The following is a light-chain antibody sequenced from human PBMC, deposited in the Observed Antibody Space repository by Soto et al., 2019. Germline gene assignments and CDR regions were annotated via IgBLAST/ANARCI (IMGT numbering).Light chain of an antibody. CDR1: KLGDKY. Sequence: ELTQPPSVSVSPGQTASITCSGDKLGDKYACWYQQKPGQSPVLVIYQDSKRPSGIPERFSGSNSGNTATLTISGTQAMDEADYYCQAWDSSGNYVFGTGTKV. V-gene: IGLV3-1*01. CDR3: QAWDSSGNYV. CDR2: QDS. J-gene: IGLJ1*01.